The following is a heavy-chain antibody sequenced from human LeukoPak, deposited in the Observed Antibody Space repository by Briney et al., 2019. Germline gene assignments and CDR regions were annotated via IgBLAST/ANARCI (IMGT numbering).Heavy chain of an antibody. CDR2: INPNSGGT. V-gene: IGHV1-2*02. D-gene: IGHD6-13*01. CDR1: GYTFTGYY. J-gene: IGHJ6*03. CDR3: ATEGSSWTRNYYMDV. Sequence: ASVKVSCKASGYTFTGYYMHWVRQAPGQGLEWMGWINPNSGGTNYAQKFQGRVTMTRDTSISTAYMELSRLRSDDTAVYYCATEGSSWTRNYYMDVWGKGTTVTVSS.